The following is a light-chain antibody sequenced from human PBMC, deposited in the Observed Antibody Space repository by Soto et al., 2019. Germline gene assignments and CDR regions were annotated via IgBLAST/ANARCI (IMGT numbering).Light chain of an antibody. J-gene: IGLJ2*01. V-gene: IGLV2-11*01. CDR1: SSDVGGNNF. CDR3: CSYAGSYTFVV. Sequence: QSALTQPRSVSGSPGQSVTISCTGTSSDVGGNNFVSWYQQHPGKAPKLMIYDVTKRPSGVPDRFSGSKSGNTASLTISGLQTEDEADYYCCSYAGSYTFVVFGGGTKVTVL. CDR2: DVT.